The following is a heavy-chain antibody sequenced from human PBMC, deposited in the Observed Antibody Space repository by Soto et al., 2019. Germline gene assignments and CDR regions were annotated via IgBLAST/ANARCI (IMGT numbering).Heavy chain of an antibody. CDR2: IHNSGST. D-gene: IGHD6-13*01. CDR1: GISISSGDW. V-gene: IGHV4-4*02. CDR3: ARDQGSHPGD. Sequence: QVQLQESGPGLVRPSGTVSLTCAVSGISISSGDWWIWVRQPPGKGLEWIGEIHNSGSTNYNPSLKCRVTMSVVPSKDLFSLTLTSVTAADTAFYYCARDQGSHPGDWGQGTLVSVSS. J-gene: IGHJ4*02.